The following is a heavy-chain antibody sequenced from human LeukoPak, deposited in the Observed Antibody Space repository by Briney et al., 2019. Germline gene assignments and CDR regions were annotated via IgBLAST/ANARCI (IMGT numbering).Heavy chain of an antibody. V-gene: IGHV4-59*08. CDR2: IYYSGRI. D-gene: IGHD7-27*01. CDR1: GGSISGYY. Sequence: SETLSLTCTVSGGSISGYYWSWIRPPPGKGLEWIGYIYYSGRIDYNPSLKSRVTISVDKSKNQFSLKLYSVTAADTAVYNCARHEGSLSGYWHFDLWGRGTLVTVSS. CDR3: ARHEGSLSGYWHFDL. J-gene: IGHJ2*01.